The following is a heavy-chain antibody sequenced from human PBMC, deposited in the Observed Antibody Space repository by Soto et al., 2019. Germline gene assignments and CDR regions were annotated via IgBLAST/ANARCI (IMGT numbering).Heavy chain of an antibody. CDR1: GYSFTSLD. Sequence: ASVKVSCKASGYSFTSLDINWGRQTTGQGLEWMGWMQPSSGRTGYAQKFQGRVTMTRDTSINTAYMELSSLTSDDTAFYYCARGVTAGVDYWGQGTLVTVSS. J-gene: IGHJ4*02. D-gene: IGHD1-26*01. V-gene: IGHV1-8*01. CDR3: ARGVTAGVDY. CDR2: MQPSSGRT.